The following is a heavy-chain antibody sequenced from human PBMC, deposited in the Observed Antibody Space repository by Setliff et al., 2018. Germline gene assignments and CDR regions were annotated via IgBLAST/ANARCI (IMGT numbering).Heavy chain of an antibody. CDR3: ARQKYWSGYYGEGYYYYMDV. Sequence: SETLSLTCNVSGGSFSSSDDYWGWIRQPPGKGPEWLGSISYSGRNHYSPSLKSRVTIFADTSKNQFSLLLNSVTAADTAVYYCARQKYWSGYYGEGYYYYMDVWGKGTAVTVSS. V-gene: IGHV4-39*01. J-gene: IGHJ6*03. CDR1: GGSFSSSDDY. D-gene: IGHD3-3*01. CDR2: ISYSGRN.